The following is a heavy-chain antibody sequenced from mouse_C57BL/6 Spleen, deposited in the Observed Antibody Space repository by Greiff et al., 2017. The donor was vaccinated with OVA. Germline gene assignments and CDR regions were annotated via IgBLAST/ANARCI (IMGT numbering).Heavy chain of an antibody. CDR1: GYTFTSYW. D-gene: IGHD2-5*01. J-gene: IGHJ3*01. Sequence: QVQLQQPGAELVRPGTSVKLSCKASGYTFTSYWMHWVKQRPGQGLEWIGVIDPSDSYTNYNQKFKGKATLTVDTSSSTAYMQLSSLTSEDSAVYYCERGDYSSPEGFAYWGQGTLVTVSA. CDR3: ERGDYSSPEGFAY. CDR2: IDPSDSYT. V-gene: IGHV1-59*01.